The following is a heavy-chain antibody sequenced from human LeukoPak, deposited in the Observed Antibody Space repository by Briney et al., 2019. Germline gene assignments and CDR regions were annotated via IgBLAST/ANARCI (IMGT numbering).Heavy chain of an antibody. CDR2: IKEDGSAK. CDR3: VMDMDV. Sequence: GGSLRLSCAASGFMFSSYWMNWVRQAPGKGLEWVDNIKEDGSAKYYVDSVKGRFTISRDNAKNSLYLQMNSLRAEDTAVYYCVMDMDVWGQGTTVTVSS. CDR1: GFMFSSYW. V-gene: IGHV3-7*05. J-gene: IGHJ6*02.